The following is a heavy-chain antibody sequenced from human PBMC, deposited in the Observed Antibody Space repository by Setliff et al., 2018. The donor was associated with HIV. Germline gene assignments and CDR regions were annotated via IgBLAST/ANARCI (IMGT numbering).Heavy chain of an antibody. D-gene: IGHD5-12*01. J-gene: IGHJ4*02. CDR3: ARLGDSGYDFRGYFDY. V-gene: IGHV4-34*01. CDR2: INQERTT. Sequence: NPSETLSLTCAVYRGSFSHYYWTWIRQSPGKGLEWIAEINQERTTFYNPSLKSRVTMSLDTSRNEVSLRLSSVTAADTALYFRARLGDSGYDFRGYFDYWGQGKLVTVSS. CDR1: RGSFSHYY.